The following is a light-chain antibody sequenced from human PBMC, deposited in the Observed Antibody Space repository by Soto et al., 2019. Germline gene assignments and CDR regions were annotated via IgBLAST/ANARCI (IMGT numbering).Light chain of an antibody. CDR3: QQDYNLPFT. V-gene: IGKV1-33*01. J-gene: IGKJ3*01. Sequence: DIQMTQSPSSLSASVGDRVTITCQASQDISNYLNWYQQKPGKAPKLLIYDASNLETGVPSRFSGSGSGTDFTFTIISLQPEDIAIYYSQQDYNLPFTFGPRTKVDIK. CDR1: QDISNY. CDR2: DAS.